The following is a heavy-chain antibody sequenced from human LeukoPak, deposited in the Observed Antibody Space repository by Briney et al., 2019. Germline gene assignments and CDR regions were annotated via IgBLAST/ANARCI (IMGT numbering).Heavy chain of an antibody. D-gene: IGHD5-18*01. Sequence: PSETLSLTCSVSGYSISSAYYWGWIRQPPGKGLEWIGSIYHSGSTYYNPSLKSRVTISVDTSKNQFSLKLTSVTAADTAVYYCATSYGFDYWGQGTLVTVSS. CDR3: ATSYGFDY. V-gene: IGHV4-38-2*01. CDR2: IYHSGST. J-gene: IGHJ4*02. CDR1: GYSISSAYY.